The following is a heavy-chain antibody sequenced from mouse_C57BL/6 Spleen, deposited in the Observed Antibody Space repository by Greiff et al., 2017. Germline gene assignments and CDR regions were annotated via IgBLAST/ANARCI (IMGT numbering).Heavy chain of an antibody. CDR3: ARYSNLYAKGY. CDR2: ILPGRGST. D-gene: IGHD2-5*01. J-gene: IGHJ4*01. V-gene: IGHV1-9*01. CDR1: GYTFTGYW. Sequence: QVQLKESGAELMKPGASVKLSCKATGYTFTGYWIEWVKQRPGHGLEWIGEILPGRGSTNYNEKFKGKATFTAHTSSNTAYMQLSSLTTEDSAIYYCARYSNLYAKGYWGPGPSVTVSS.